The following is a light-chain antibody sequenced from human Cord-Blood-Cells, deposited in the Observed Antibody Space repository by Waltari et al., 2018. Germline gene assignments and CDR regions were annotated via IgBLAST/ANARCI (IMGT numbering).Light chain of an antibody. V-gene: IGLV2-14*01. CDR2: DVS. Sequence: QSALTQPSSVSGSPGQSLTIPCTATSSDVGGYNYVTWYPQHPGKAPKLMIYDVSKRPSGVSNRFSGSKSGNTASLTISGLQAEDEADYYCSSYSSSSTYVFGTWTKVTVL. CDR1: SSDVGGYNY. CDR3: SSYSSSSTYV. J-gene: IGLJ1*01.